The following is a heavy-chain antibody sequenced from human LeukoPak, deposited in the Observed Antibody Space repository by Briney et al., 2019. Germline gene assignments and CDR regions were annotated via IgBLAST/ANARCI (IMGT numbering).Heavy chain of an antibody. CDR2: ICYSGST. J-gene: IGHJ4*02. CDR3: ARDGLGSWR. CDR1: GGSISSSSYY. Sequence: PSETLSLTCTVSGGSISSSSYYWGWIRQPPGRGLEWIGSICYSGSTYYNPSLKSRVTISVDTSKNQFSLKLSSVTAADTAVYYCARDGLGSWRWGQGTLVTVSS. D-gene: IGHD3-3*01. V-gene: IGHV4-39*07.